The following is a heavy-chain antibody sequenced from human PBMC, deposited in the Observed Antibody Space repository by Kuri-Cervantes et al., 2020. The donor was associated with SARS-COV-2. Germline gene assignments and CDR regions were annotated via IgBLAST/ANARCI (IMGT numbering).Heavy chain of an antibody. CDR3: ARARVDYYDSSGLDY. D-gene: IGHD3-22*01. CDR2: IYYSGST. J-gene: IGHJ4*02. Sequence: SQTLSLTCAVSGYSISSSNWWGWIRQPPGKGLEWIGYIYYSGSTNYNPSLKSRVTISVDTSKNQFSLKLSSVTAADTAVYYCARARVDYYDSSGLDYWGQGTLVTVSS. V-gene: IGHV4-28*03. CDR1: GYSISSSNW.